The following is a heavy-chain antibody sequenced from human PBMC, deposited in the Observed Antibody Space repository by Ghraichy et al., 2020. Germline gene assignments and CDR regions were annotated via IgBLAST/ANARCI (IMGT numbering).Heavy chain of an antibody. V-gene: IGHV4-34*01. J-gene: IGHJ6*02. CDR1: GGSFSGYY. D-gene: IGHD6-6*01. CDR2: INHSGST. CDR3: ARVEYSSSFAGFYYYYGMDV. Sequence: SETLSLTCAVYGGSFSGYYWSWIRQPPGKGLEWIGEINHSGSTNYNPSLKSRVTISVDTSKNQFSLKLSSVTAADTAVYYCARVEYSSSFAGFYYYYGMDVWGQGTTVTVSS.